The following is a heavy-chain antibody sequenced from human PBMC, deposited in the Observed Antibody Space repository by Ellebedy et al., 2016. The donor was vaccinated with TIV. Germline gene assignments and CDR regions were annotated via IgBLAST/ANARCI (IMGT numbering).Heavy chain of an antibody. D-gene: IGHD1-26*01. CDR1: GYTFTTYD. CDR3: ARGVRERTPFNWFAP. J-gene: IGHJ5*02. CDR2: MNPNSGNT. Sequence: ASVKVSCKASGYTFTTYDVHWVRQVVGQGLEWMGWMNPNSGNTGYAKKFQGRVSMTRDTSITTAYMDLSSLTYEDTAVYYCARGVRERTPFNWFAPWGQGTLVTVAS. V-gene: IGHV1-8*01.